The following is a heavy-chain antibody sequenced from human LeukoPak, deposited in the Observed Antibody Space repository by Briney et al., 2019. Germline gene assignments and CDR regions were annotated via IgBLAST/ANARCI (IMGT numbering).Heavy chain of an antibody. D-gene: IGHD2-15*01. CDR2: MSRSSNYI. CDR3: ARDLEVEGIGPTL. V-gene: IGHV3-21*01. Sequence: GGSLRLSCAASGFTFTSYSMNWVRQAPGKGLEWVSSMSRSSNYIHYADSVKGRFTISRDNAKNSLYLQMNSVRAEDTAVYYCARDLEVEGIGPTLWGQGTLVIVSS. CDR1: GFTFTSYS. J-gene: IGHJ4*02.